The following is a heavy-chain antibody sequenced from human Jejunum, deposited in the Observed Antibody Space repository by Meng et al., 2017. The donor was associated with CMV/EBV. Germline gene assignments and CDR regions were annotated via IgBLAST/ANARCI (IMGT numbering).Heavy chain of an antibody. V-gene: IGHV4-34*01. CDR2: INHSGSP. Sequence: LLQPSEPSFLTCAVYGGSFSCYHCSWIRQPPCKGLELIGEINHSGSPNYNPSLKSRGTVSVDTSKNQFSLKLSSVTAADTAVYYCAKGLVKYTVTRVGNWFDPWGQGTLVTVSS. J-gene: IGHJ5*02. D-gene: IGHD4-17*01. CDR1: GGSFSCYH. CDR3: AKGLVKYTVTRVGNWFDP.